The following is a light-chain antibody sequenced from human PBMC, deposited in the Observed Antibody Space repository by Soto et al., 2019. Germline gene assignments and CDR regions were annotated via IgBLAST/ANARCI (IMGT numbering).Light chain of an antibody. V-gene: IGKV1-5*03. CDR3: QQYDNYPLI. Sequence: DIQMTQSPSTLSGSVGDRVTITCRASQTISSWLAWYQQKPGKAPKLLIYKASTLKSGVPSRFSGSGSGTEFTLTISSLQPDDFATYYCQQYDNYPLIFGGGTKVDIK. CDR2: KAS. CDR1: QTISSW. J-gene: IGKJ4*01.